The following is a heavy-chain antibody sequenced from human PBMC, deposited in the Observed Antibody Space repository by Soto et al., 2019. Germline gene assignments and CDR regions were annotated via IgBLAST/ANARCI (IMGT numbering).Heavy chain of an antibody. V-gene: IGHV3-23*01. J-gene: IGHJ6*03. CDR2: ISGSGGST. Sequence: EVQLLESGGGLVQPGGSLRLSCAASGFTFSSYAMSWVRQAPGKGLEWVSAISGSGGSTYYADSVKGRFTISRDNSKNRLYLQMNSLRAEDTAVDYCAKADNWNYGYYYYMDVWGKGTTVTVSS. CDR3: AKADNWNYGYYYYMDV. CDR1: GFTFSSYA. D-gene: IGHD1-7*01.